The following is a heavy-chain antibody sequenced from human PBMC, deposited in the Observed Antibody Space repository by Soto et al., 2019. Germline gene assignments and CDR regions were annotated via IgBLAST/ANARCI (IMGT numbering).Heavy chain of an antibody. J-gene: IGHJ5*02. CDR2: IYYSGTT. CDR3: ARATRRGYSYGYNWFDP. CDR1: GGSVSSGSYY. Sequence: SETLSLTCTVSGGSVSSGSYYWTWIRQPPGKGLEWLGYIYYSGTTNYNPPLKSRITISVDTSGNQFSLKLSSVTAADTAVYYCARATRRGYSYGYNWFDPWGQGTLVTVSS. D-gene: IGHD5-18*01. V-gene: IGHV4-61*01.